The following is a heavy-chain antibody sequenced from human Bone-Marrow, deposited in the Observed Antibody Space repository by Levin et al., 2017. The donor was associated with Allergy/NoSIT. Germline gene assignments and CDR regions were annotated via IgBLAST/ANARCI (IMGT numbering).Heavy chain of an antibody. Sequence: PGGSLRLSCAAFGFTFSDAWMSWVRQAPGKGLEWVARIKTKTDGGTTDYAAPVKGRFTISRDDSKNTLYLQMNSLKNEDAAVYYCATVKWRYSGYVFDYWGQGTLVTVSS. J-gene: IGHJ4*02. D-gene: IGHD5-12*01. CDR1: GFTFSDAW. V-gene: IGHV3-15*01. CDR2: IKTKTDGGTT. CDR3: ATVKWRYSGYVFDY.